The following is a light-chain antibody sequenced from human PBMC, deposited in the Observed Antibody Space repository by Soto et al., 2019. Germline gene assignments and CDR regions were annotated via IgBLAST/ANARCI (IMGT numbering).Light chain of an antibody. V-gene: IGLV3-25*03. CDR1: ALPKQY. J-gene: IGLJ1*01. CDR2: KNS. CDR3: QSADKSGTYV. Sequence: SYELTQPPSVSVSPGQMARITCSGDALPKQYAYWYQQKPGQAPALLIYKNSERPSGIPERFSGSSSGTTVTLTISGVQAEDEADYYCQSADKSGTYVFGTGTKVTVL.